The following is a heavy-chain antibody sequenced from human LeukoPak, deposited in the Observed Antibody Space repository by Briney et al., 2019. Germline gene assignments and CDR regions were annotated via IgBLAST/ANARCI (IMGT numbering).Heavy chain of an antibody. CDR1: GFTFSSYA. Sequence: GSLRLSCAASGFTFSSYAMSWVRQAPGKGLEWIGSIYYGGSTYYNPSLKSRVTISVDTSKNQFSLKLSSVTAADTAVYYCARAGYYYDSSGYYYSGGGAFDIWGQGTMVTVSS. CDR3: ARAGYYYDSSGYYYSGGGAFDI. J-gene: IGHJ3*02. CDR2: IYYGGST. D-gene: IGHD3-22*01. V-gene: IGHV4-39*07.